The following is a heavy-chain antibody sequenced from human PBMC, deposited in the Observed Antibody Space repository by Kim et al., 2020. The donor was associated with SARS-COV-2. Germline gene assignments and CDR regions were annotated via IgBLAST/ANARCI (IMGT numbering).Heavy chain of an antibody. V-gene: IGHV3-11*01. CDR3: ARGEELYSSGWYFAASRPVPYYYYYMDV. J-gene: IGHJ6*03. D-gene: IGHD6-19*01. CDR1: GFTFSDYY. Sequence: GGSLRLSCAASGFTFSDYYMSWIRQAPGKGLEWVSYISSSGSTIYYADSVKGRFTISRDNAKNSLYLQMNSLRAEDTAVYYCARGEELYSSGWYFAASRPVPYYYYYMDVWGKGTTVTVSS. CDR2: ISSSGSTI.